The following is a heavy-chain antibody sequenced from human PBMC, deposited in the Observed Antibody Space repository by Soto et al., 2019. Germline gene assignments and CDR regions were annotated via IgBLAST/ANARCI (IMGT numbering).Heavy chain of an antibody. CDR1: GGSISSEGYY. Sequence: QVQLQESGPGLVKPSQTLSLTCTLSGGSISSEGYYWTWIRQHPGKGLEWIGDFYYSGTTSYNPSIKSRLTISVDTSNNQFSLRLSSVTAADTAMYYCARRHDMLTGSDSFDVWGRGTMVTVSS. CDR2: FYYSGTT. CDR3: ARRHDMLTGSDSFDV. J-gene: IGHJ3*01. V-gene: IGHV4-31*03. D-gene: IGHD3-9*01.